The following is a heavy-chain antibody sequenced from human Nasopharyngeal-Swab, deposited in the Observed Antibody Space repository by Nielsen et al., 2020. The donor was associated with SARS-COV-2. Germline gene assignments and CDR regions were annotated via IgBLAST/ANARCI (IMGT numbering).Heavy chain of an antibody. J-gene: IGHJ4*02. CDR1: GGTFSSYA. Sequence: SVKVSCKASGGTFSSYAINWVRQAPGQGLEWMGGIIPIFGTANYAQKFQGRVTITADESTSTAYMELSSLRSEDTAVYYCAVRVLGYCSSTSCATRGYFDYWGQGTLVTVSS. CDR2: IIPIFGTA. CDR3: AVRVLGYCSSTSCATRGYFDY. V-gene: IGHV1-69*13. D-gene: IGHD2-2*01.